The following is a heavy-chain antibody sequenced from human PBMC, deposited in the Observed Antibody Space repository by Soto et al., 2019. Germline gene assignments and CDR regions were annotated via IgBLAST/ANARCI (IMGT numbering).Heavy chain of an antibody. Sequence: ASVKVSCTASGYTFTSYYMHWVRQAPGQGLEWMGIINPSGGSTSYAQKFQGRVTMTRDTSTSTVYMELSSLRSEDTAVYYCARAGYSITMVRGVIKGVWFDPWGQGTLVTVSS. D-gene: IGHD3-10*01. CDR2: INPSGGST. J-gene: IGHJ5*02. CDR1: GYTFTSYY. V-gene: IGHV1-46*01. CDR3: ARAGYSITMVRGVIKGVWFDP.